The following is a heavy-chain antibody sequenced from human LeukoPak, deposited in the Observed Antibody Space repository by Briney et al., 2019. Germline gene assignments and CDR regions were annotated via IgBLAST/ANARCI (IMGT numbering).Heavy chain of an antibody. CDR3: TRQVGATIDFDY. Sequence: PGGSLRLSCAASGFTFSGSAMHWVRQASGKGLEWVGRIRSKANSYATAYAASVKGRFTISRGDSKNTAYLQMNSLKTEDTAVYYCTRQVGATIDFDYWGQGTLVTVSS. J-gene: IGHJ4*02. V-gene: IGHV3-73*01. CDR2: IRSKANSYAT. CDR1: GFTFSGSA. D-gene: IGHD1-26*01.